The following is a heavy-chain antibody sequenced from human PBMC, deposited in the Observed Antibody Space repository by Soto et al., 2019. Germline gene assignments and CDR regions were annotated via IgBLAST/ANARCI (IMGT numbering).Heavy chain of an antibody. D-gene: IGHD6-6*01. J-gene: IGHJ5*02. CDR2: INAGNGNT. V-gene: IGHV1-3*01. CDR1: GYTFTSYA. CDR3: ARDRIAARPREMYNWFDP. Sequence: ASVKVSCKASGYTFTSYAMHWVRQAPGQRLEWMGWINAGNGNTKYSQKFQGRVTITRDTSASTAYMELSSLRSEDTAVYYCARDRIAARPREMYNWFDPWGQGTLVTVSS.